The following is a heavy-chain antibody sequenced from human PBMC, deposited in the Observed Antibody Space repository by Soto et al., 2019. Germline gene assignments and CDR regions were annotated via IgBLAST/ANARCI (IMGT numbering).Heavy chain of an antibody. Sequence: QVQLVQSGPEVKNPGASVRVSCAASGYAFTSYGVNWVRQAPGQGLEWMGWIAPHSGRTTYLPKFQGRVTMTADVSTNTAYIELRSLTSDDTGIYFCARAATGSYHSAYWGQGTVVTVSS. V-gene: IGHV1-18*04. D-gene: IGHD3-10*01. CDR1: GYAFTSYG. CDR2: IAPHSGRT. J-gene: IGHJ4*02. CDR3: ARAATGSYHSAY.